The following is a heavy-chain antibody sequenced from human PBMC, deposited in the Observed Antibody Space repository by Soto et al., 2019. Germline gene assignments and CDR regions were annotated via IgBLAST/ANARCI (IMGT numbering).Heavy chain of an antibody. CDR1: GGTFSGYA. CDR3: ASTRRVRAFYDILTGYSEEGDQDYYYGMDV. Sequence: SVKVSCKASGGTFSGYAISWVRQAPGQGLEWMGGIIPIFGTANYAQKFQGRVTITADESTSTAYMELSSLRSEDTAVYYCASTRRVRAFYDILTGYSEEGDQDYYYGMDVWGQGTTVTVSS. D-gene: IGHD3-9*01. CDR2: IIPIFGTA. J-gene: IGHJ6*02. V-gene: IGHV1-69*13.